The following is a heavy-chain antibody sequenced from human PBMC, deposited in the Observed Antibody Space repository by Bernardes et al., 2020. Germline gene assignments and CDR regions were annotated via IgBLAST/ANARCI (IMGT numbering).Heavy chain of an antibody. D-gene: IGHD3-16*01. CDR1: GFTFSSYS. CDR3: ASTRPRRVPQSTRGEIELDY. J-gene: IGHJ4*02. Sequence: GGSLRLSCAASGFTFSSYSMNWVRQAPGKGLEWVSSISSSSSYIYYADSVKGRFTISRDNAKNSLYLQMNSLRAEDTAVYYCASTRPRRVPQSTRGEIELDYWGQGTLVTVSS. V-gene: IGHV3-21*01. CDR2: ISSSSSYI.